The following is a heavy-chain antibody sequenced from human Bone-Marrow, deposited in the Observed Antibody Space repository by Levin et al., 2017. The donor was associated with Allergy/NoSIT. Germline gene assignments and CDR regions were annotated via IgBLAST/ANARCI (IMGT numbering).Heavy chain of an antibody. Sequence: ASVKVSCKASGYTFTSYGISWVRQAPGQGLEWMGWISAYNGNTNYAQKLQGRVTMTTDTSTSTAYMELRSLRSDDTAVYYCARDRYTYDSSGYWDGDYYYDYGMDGWGQGTTVTVSS. D-gene: IGHD3-22*01. CDR1: GYTFTSYG. V-gene: IGHV1-18*01. CDR2: ISAYNGNT. J-gene: IGHJ6*02. CDR3: ARDRYTYDSSGYWDGDYYYDYGMDG.